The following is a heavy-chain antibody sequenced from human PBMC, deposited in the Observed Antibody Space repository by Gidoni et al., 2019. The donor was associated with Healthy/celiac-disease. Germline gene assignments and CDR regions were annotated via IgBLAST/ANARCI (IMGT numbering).Heavy chain of an antibody. CDR1: GGTFSSYA. D-gene: IGHD4-17*01. Sequence: QVQLVQSGAEVKKPGSSVKVPFKSSGGTFSSYAISWVRQVPGQGLEWMGGSIPIFGTANYAQKFQGRVTITADESTSTAYMELSSLRSEDTAVYYCARVESDGDYCFDYWGQGTLVTVSS. J-gene: IGHJ4*02. CDR2: SIPIFGTA. CDR3: ARVESDGDYCFDY. V-gene: IGHV1-69*01.